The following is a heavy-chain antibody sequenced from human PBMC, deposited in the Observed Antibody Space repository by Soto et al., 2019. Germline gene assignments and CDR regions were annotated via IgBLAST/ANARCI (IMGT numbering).Heavy chain of an antibody. CDR1: GFTFSSYA. J-gene: IGHJ1*01. D-gene: IGHD1-7*01. V-gene: IGHV3-23*01. Sequence: GGSLRLSCAASGFTFSSYAMSWVRQAPGKGLEWVSAISGSGGSTYYADSVKGRFTISRDNSKNTLYLQMNSLRAEDTAVYYCAKDPLYNWNYGLPDPNYFQHWGQGTLVTVS. CDR3: AKDPLYNWNYGLPDPNYFQH. CDR2: ISGSGGST.